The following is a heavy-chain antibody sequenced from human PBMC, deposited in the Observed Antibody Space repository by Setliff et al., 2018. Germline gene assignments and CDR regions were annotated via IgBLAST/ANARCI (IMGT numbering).Heavy chain of an antibody. CDR2: ISTSGSTI. J-gene: IGHJ5*02. CDR3: ARDSPEMVAPPAAHCFDP. Sequence: PGESLKLSCAASGFTFSNYGMTWVRQAPGKGLEWISYISTSGSTIYYADSVKGRFTISRDKAHHSLFLQMNSLRAEDTAVYYCARDSPEMVAPPAAHCFDPWGQGTLVTVSS. V-gene: IGHV3-48*01. D-gene: IGHD2-15*01. CDR1: GFTFSNYG.